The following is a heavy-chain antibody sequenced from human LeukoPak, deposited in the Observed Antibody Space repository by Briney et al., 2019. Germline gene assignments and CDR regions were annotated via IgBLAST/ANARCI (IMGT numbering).Heavy chain of an antibody. CDR3: AKVGGLLWFGEFHFDY. CDR2: ISYDGSNK. J-gene: IGHJ4*02. Sequence: GRSLRLSCAASGFTFSSYGMHWVRQAPGKGLEGVAVISYDGSNKYYADSVKGRFTISRDNSKNTLYLQMSSLRAEDTAVYYCAKVGGLLWFGEFHFDYWGQGTLVTVSS. V-gene: IGHV3-30*18. D-gene: IGHD3-10*01. CDR1: GFTFSSYG.